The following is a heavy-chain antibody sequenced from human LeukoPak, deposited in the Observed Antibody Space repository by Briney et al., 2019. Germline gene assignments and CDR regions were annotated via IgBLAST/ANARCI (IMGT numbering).Heavy chain of an antibody. D-gene: IGHD2-2*01. Sequence: SETLSLTCTVSGGSISSYYWSWIRQPAGKGLEWIGRIYSSGSTNYNPSLKSRVTMSVDTSKNQFSLKLSSVTAADTAVYYCATGQYHLLYWYFDLWGRGTLVTVSS. CDR3: ATGQYHLLYWYFDL. J-gene: IGHJ2*01. CDR1: GGSISSYY. V-gene: IGHV4-4*07. CDR2: IYSSGST.